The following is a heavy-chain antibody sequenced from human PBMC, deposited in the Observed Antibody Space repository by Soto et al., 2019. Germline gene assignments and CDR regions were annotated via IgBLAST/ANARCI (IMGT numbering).Heavy chain of an antibody. V-gene: IGHV1-69*13. CDR1: GYTFTGYY. D-gene: IGHD6-13*01. J-gene: IGHJ5*02. Sequence: SVKVSCKASGYTFTGYYMHWVRQAPGQGLEWMGGIIPIFGTANYAQKFQGRVTITADESTSTAYMELSSLRSEDTAVYYCARDTSRSSRPIDPWGQGTLVTVSS. CDR2: IIPIFGTA. CDR3: ARDTSRSSRPIDP.